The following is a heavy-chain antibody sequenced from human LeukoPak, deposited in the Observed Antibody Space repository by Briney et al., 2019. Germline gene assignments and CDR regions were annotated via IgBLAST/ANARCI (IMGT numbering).Heavy chain of an antibody. V-gene: IGHV3-23*01. J-gene: IGHJ4*02. D-gene: IGHD2-2*01. Sequence: GGSLRLSCAASGFTFSSYAMSWVRQAPGKGLEWVSAISGSGGSTYYADSVKGRFTISRDNSKNTLYLQMNSLRAEDTAVYYCAKRSSSTYDSGLCYGYWGQGTLVTVSS. CDR1: GFTFSSYA. CDR3: AKRSSSTYDSGLCYGY. CDR2: ISGSGGST.